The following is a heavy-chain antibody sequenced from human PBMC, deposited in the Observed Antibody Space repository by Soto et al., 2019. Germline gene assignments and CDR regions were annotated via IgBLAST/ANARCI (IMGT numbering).Heavy chain of an antibody. CDR3: VRGTPTPGLDY. CDR1: GSTFFSDYY. D-gene: IGHD1-7*01. CDR2: ISSSGDYT. Sequence: GGSLRLSCAASGSTFFSDYYMTWIRQAPGKGLEWVSSISSSGDYTYYADSLKGRFTISRDNAKKSLFLQVNSLRADDTAVYFCVRGTPTPGLDYWGQGTLVTVSS. J-gene: IGHJ4*02. V-gene: IGHV3-11*01.